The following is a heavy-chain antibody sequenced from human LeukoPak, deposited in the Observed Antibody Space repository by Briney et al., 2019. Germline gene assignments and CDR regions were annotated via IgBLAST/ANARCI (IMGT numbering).Heavy chain of an antibody. CDR2: IYSGGST. CDR3: ARDGVGATSLITLFDY. CDR1: GFTVSSNY. Sequence: PGGSLRLSCAASGFTVSSNYMSWVRQAPGKGLEWVSVIYSGGSTYYADSVKGRFTISRDISKNTLYLQINSLRADDTAVYYCARDGVGATSLITLFDYWGQGTLVTVSS. V-gene: IGHV3-53*01. J-gene: IGHJ4*02. D-gene: IGHD1-26*01.